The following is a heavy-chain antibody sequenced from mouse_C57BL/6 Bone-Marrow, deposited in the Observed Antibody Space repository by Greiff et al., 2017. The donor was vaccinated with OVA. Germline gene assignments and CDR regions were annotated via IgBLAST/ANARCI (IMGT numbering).Heavy chain of an antibody. D-gene: IGHD1-1*01. V-gene: IGHV3-6*01. Sequence: EVQLVESGPGLVKPSQSLSLTCSVTGYSITSGYYWNWIRQFPGNKLEWMGYISYDGSNNYNPSLKNRISITRDTSKNQFFLKLNSVTTEDTATYYCARGITTVVAKNYWGQGTTLTVSS. CDR3: ARGITTVVAKNY. CDR2: ISYDGSN. CDR1: GYSITSGYY. J-gene: IGHJ2*01.